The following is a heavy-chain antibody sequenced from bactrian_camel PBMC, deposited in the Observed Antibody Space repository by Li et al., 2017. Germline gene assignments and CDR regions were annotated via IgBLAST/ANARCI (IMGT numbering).Heavy chain of an antibody. J-gene: IGHJ6*01. D-gene: IGHD6*01. CDR2: IDSDGRTT. Sequence: DVQLVESGGGSVQAGGSLSLSCTTSGYTYSRYCMAWLRQSPGKGLEWVSSIDSDGRTTNYATSVIGRFTVSRDNAENTMYLQMNSLKPEDTAMYYCTKDRGRAVPAGSFDYWAQGTQVTVS. CDR3: TKDRGRAVPAGSFDY. CDR1: GYTYSRYC. V-gene: IGHV3S35*01.